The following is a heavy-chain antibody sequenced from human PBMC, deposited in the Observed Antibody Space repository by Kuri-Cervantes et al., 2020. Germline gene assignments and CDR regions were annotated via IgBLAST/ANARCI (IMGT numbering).Heavy chain of an antibody. D-gene: IGHD3-10*01. J-gene: IGHJ6*03. CDR2: IIPISGTA. CDR1: GYTLTELS. CDR3: ARGDGSGSYYRSYYYYYYMDV. Sequence: SVKVSCKVSGYTLTELSMHWVRQAPGKGLEWMGGIIPISGTANYAQKFQGRVTITADESTSTAYMELSSLSSEDTAVYYCARGDGSGSYYRSYYYYYYMDVWGKGTTVTVSS. V-gene: IGHV1-69*13.